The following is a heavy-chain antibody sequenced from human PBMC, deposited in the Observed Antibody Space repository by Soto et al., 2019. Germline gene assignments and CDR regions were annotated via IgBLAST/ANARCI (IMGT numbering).Heavy chain of an antibody. V-gene: IGHV1-3*01. CDR2: INAGNGNT. Sequence: ASVKVSCKASGYTFTSYSMHWVRQAPGQRLEWMGWINAGNGNTKYPQKFQGRVTITRDTSASTAYMELSSLRSEDTAVYYCARGGVGVVLVPAAMAFDXWGQGTLVTVSS. J-gene: IGHJ4*02. D-gene: IGHD2-2*01. CDR3: ARGGVGVVLVPAAMAFDX. CDR1: GYTFTSYS.